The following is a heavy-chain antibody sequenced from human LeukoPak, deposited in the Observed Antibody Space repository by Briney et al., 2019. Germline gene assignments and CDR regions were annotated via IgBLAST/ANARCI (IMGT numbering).Heavy chain of an antibody. CDR3: ARGTGATLYKVFQH. CDR2: ISSSSSYV. J-gene: IGHJ1*01. CDR1: GFTFSSYS. V-gene: IGHV3-21*01. Sequence: GGSLRLSCAASGFTFSSYSMNWVRQAPGKGLEWVSSISSSSSYVYYADSVKGRFTISRDNAKNSLYLQMNSLRAEDTAVYYCARGTGATLYKVFQHWGQGTLVTVSS. D-gene: IGHD1-26*01.